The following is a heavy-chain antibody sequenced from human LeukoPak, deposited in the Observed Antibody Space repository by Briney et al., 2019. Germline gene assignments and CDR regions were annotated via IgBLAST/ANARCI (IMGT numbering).Heavy chain of an antibody. CDR2: ISYDGSNK. CDR3: AKALRGYSYGYIVSFDY. CDR1: GFTFSSYA. Sequence: GGSLRLSCAASGFTFSSYAMHWVRQAPGKGLEWVTVISYDGSNKYYADSVEGRFTISRDNSKNTLYLQMNSLRAEDTAVYYCAKALRGYSYGYIVSFDYWGQGTLVTVSS. D-gene: IGHD5-18*01. J-gene: IGHJ4*02. V-gene: IGHV3-30-3*01.